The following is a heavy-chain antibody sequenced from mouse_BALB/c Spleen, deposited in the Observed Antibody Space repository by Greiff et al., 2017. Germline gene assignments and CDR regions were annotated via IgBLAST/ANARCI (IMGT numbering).Heavy chain of an antibody. CDR2: IYPYNGGT. V-gene: IGHV1S29*02. CDR3: ARPQRPTMITAWFAY. J-gene: IGHJ3*01. Sequence: EVQLQESGPELVKPGASVKISCKASGYTFTDYNMHWVKQSHGKSLEWIGYIYPYNGGTGYNQKFKSKATLTVDNSSSTAYMELRSLTSEDSAVYYCARPQRPTMITAWFAYWGQGTLVTVSA. D-gene: IGHD2-4*01. CDR1: GYTFTDYN.